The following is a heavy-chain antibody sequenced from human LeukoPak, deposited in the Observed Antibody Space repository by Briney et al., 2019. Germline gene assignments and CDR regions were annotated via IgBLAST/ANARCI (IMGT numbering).Heavy chain of an antibody. J-gene: IGHJ4*02. CDR1: GDTLSELS. D-gene: IGHD5/OR15-5a*01. Sequence: ASVKVSCKVPGDTLSELSMRWVRQAPGKGLEWMGGFDPEDGETIYAQKFQGRFTMTEDTSTDTAYMELRSLRSDDTAVYYCAAGGVYSLLDHWGQGTQVTVSS. CDR3: AAGGVYSLLDH. CDR2: FDPEDGET. V-gene: IGHV1-24*01.